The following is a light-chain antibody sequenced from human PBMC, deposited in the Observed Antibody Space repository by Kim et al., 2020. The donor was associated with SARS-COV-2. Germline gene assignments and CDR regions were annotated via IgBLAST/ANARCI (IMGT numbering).Light chain of an antibody. CDR1: SIGSKA. CDR2: YDN. J-gene: IGLJ2*01. CDR3: QVWDGAADHPV. Sequence: APGEPAKITCGENSIGSKAVHWYQQRPGQAPVLVSYYDNNRPSEIPERFSGSNSGSTAALTISTVEAGDEADYHCQVWDGAADHPVFGGGTKLTVL. V-gene: IGLV3-21*04.